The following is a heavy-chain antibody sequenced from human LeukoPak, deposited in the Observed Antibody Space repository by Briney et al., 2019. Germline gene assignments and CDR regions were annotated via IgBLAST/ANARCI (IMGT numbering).Heavy chain of an antibody. CDR3: ARELQQQLATD. J-gene: IGHJ4*02. CDR2: IYYSGST. V-gene: IGHV4-59*01. CDR1: GGSISSYY. Sequence: PSETLSLTCTVSGGSISSYYWSWIRQPPGKGLEWIGYIYYSGSTNYNPSLKSRVTISVDTSKNQFSLKLSSVTAADTAVYYCARELQQQLATDWGQGTLVTVSS. D-gene: IGHD6-13*01.